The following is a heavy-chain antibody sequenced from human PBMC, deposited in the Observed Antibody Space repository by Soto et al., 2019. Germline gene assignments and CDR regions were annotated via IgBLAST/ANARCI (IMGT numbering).Heavy chain of an antibody. D-gene: IGHD2-15*01. V-gene: IGHV3-15*01. CDR2: IKGKGDGGTP. J-gene: IGHJ4*02. Sequence: GGSLRLSCSASGLSFNNVWMTWVRQAPGKGLEWVGRIKGKGDGGTPDYAAPVKGRFTISRDDSKNTLYLQMNGLKTEDTALYYCTNEMRFQKTPSHWGQGTLVTVYS. CDR1: GLSFNNVW. CDR3: TNEMRFQKTPSH.